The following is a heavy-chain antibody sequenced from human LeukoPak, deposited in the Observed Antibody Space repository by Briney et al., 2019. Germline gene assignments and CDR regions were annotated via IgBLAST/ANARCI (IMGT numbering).Heavy chain of an antibody. CDR1: GGSFSGYY. V-gene: IGHV4-34*01. D-gene: IGHD2-2*01. CDR3: ARGSIVPAAISYYYMDV. CDR2: INHSGST. J-gene: IGHJ6*03. Sequence: SETLSLTCAVYGGSFSGYYWSWIRQPPGKGLEWIGEINHSGSTNYNPSLRSRVTISVDTSKKQFSLKLTSVTAADTAVCYCARGSIVPAAISYYYMDVWGKGTTVTASS.